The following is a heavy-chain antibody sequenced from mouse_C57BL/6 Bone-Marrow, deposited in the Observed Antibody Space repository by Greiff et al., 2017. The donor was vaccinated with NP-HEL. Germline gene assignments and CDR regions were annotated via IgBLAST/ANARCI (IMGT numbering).Heavy chain of an antibody. J-gene: IGHJ2*01. D-gene: IGHD1-1*01. CDR1: GYAFTNYL. Sequence: QVHVKQSGAELVRPGTSVKVSCKASGYAFTNYLIEWVKQRPGQGLEWIGVINPGSGGTNYNEKFKGKATLTADKSSSTAYMQLSSLTSEDSAVYFCARKRDYYGNRYFDYWGQGTTLTVSS. V-gene: IGHV1-54*01. CDR3: ARKRDYYGNRYFDY. CDR2: INPGSGGT.